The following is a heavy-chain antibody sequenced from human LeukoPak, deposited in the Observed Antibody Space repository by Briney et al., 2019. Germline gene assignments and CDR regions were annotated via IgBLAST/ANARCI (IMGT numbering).Heavy chain of an antibody. CDR2: IYYSGST. CDR3: ARDRPPSGIAVAGTFFDY. V-gene: IGHV4-39*07. CDR1: GGSISSSSYY. D-gene: IGHD6-19*01. Sequence: SETLSLTCTVSGGSISSSSYYWGWIRQPPGKGLEWIGSIYYSGSTYYNPSLKSRVTISVDTSKNQFSLKLSSVTAADTAVYYCARDRPPSGIAVAGTFFDYWGQGTLVTVSS. J-gene: IGHJ4*02.